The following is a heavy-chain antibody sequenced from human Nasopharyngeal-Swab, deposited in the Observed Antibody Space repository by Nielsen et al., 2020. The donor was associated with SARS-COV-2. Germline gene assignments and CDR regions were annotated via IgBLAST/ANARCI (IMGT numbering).Heavy chain of an antibody. Sequence: GESLKISCSVSGFTFNNYGMHWVRQAPGKGLEWVSSISGSSSRIYYADSVKGRFTISRDYAKNSLYLQMNSLRAEDTAVYYCARDYYDSSGEEEYGVYFDYWGQGTLVTVSS. CDR1: GFTFNNYG. CDR2: ISGSSSRI. V-gene: IGHV3-21*01. J-gene: IGHJ4*02. D-gene: IGHD3-22*01. CDR3: ARDYYDSSGEEEYGVYFDY.